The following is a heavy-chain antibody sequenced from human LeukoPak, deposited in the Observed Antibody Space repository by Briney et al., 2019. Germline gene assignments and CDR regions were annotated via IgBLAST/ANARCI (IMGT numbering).Heavy chain of an antibody. CDR1: GFTFSNAW. CDR3: ARGEYSSSSRRGVYYYMDV. J-gene: IGHJ6*03. CDR2: ISSSGSSI. Sequence: GGSLRLSCAASGFTFSNAWMSWVRQAPGKGLEWVSYISSSGSSIYYADSVKGRFTISRDNAKNSLYLQMNSLRAEDTAVYYCARGEYSSSSRRGVYYYMDVWGKGTTVTVSS. D-gene: IGHD6-6*01. V-gene: IGHV3-11*04.